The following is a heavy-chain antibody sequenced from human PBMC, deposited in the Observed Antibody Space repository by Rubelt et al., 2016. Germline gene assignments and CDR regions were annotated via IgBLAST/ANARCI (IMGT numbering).Heavy chain of an antibody. CDR3: ASADYDFWSGSDRNWFDP. J-gene: IGHJ5*02. D-gene: IGHD3-3*01. CDR1: GYSISSGYY. Sequence: QVQLQESGPGLVKPSETLSLTCTVSGYSISSGYYWGWIRQPPGTGLEWIGSIYHSGSTYYNPSLKSRVTRSVDTSKNQFSLKLSSVTAADPAVYYCASADYDFWSGSDRNWFDPWGQGTLVTVSS. CDR2: IYHSGST. V-gene: IGHV4-38-2*02.